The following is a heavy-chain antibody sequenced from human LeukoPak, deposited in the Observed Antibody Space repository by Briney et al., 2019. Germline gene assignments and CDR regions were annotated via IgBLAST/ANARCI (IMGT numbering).Heavy chain of an antibody. CDR2: IKQDGSEK. J-gene: IGHJ4*02. D-gene: IGHD3-3*01. CDR3: ARDRSYDYFDY. CDR1: RFTFGSYW. Sequence: GGSLRLSCEASRFTFGSYWMSWVRQAPGKGLEWVANIKQDGSEKYYVDSVKGRFTISRDNAKNSLYLQMNSLRAEDTAVYYCARDRSYDYFDYWGQGTLVTVSS. V-gene: IGHV3-7*01.